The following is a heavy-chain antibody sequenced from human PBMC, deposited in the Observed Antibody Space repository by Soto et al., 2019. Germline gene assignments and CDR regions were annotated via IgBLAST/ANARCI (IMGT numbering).Heavy chain of an antibody. CDR3: VSEGGGRYSPGSFDL. CDR2: ISGSGGSA. V-gene: IGHV3-23*01. Sequence: EVQLLESGGGLVRPGESLRLSCTTSGFTFNNYAMNWVRQAPGKGLEWVSFISGSGGSAYYADSVQGRFTISRDNSRNSLYVQMNSLRAEDTAIYSCVSEGGGRYSPGSFDLWGRGTTVTVSS. D-gene: IGHD6-19*01. CDR1: GFTFNNYA. J-gene: IGHJ3*01.